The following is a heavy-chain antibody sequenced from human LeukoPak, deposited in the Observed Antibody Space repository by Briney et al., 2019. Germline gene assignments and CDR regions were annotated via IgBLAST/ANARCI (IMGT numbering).Heavy chain of an antibody. Sequence: SVKVSCKASGGTFSSYAISWVRQAPGQGLEWMGGIIPIVGTANYAQKFQGRVTITADESTSTAYMELSSLRPEDTDVYYCERGGKTQIVVVAATPDYWGQGTLVTVSS. CDR1: GGTFSSYA. J-gene: IGHJ4*02. CDR3: ERGGKTQIVVVAATPDY. CDR2: IIPIVGTA. V-gene: IGHV1-69*01. D-gene: IGHD2-15*01.